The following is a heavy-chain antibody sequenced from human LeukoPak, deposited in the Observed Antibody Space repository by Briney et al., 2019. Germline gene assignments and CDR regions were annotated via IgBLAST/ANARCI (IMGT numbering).Heavy chain of an antibody. D-gene: IGHD3-3*01. CDR2: ISGSGGST. V-gene: IGHV3-23*01. CDR1: GFTFSSYA. J-gene: IGHJ4*02. Sequence: GGPLRLSCAASGFTFSSYAMSWVRQAPGKGLEWVSAISGSGGSTYYADSVKGRFTISRDNSKNTLYLQMNSLRAEDTAVYYCAKVFGRVGTFDYWGQGTRVTVSS. CDR3: AKVFGRVGTFDY.